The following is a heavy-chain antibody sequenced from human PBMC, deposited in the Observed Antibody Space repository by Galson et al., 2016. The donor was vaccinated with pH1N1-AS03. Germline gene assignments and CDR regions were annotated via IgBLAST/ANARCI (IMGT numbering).Heavy chain of an antibody. D-gene: IGHD2-2*01. Sequence: SLRLACAASGFTFSDYWMSWVRQAPGKGLEWVADIKQDGGEKYYVDSVKGRFTISRDNAKNSLHLQMNSLTADDTAVYYCVRDDATSYDAFDMWGQGKMITVSS. V-gene: IGHV3-7*01. CDR1: GFTFSDYW. J-gene: IGHJ3*02. CDR2: IKQDGGEK. CDR3: VRDDATSYDAFDM.